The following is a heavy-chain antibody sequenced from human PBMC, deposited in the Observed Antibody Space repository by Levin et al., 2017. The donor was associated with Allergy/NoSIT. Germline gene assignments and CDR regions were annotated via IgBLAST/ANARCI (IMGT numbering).Heavy chain of an antibody. D-gene: IGHD3-3*01. CDR1: GYTFTSYY. CDR3: ARSPTTYDFWSGYYPNWFDP. V-gene: IGHV1-46*01. CDR2: INPSGGST. J-gene: IGHJ5*02. Sequence: ASVKVSCKASGYTFTSYYMHWVRQAPGQGLEWMGIINPSGGSTSYAQKFQGRVTMTRDTSTSTVYMELSSLRSEDTAVYYCARSPTTYDFWSGYYPNWFDPWGQGTLVTVSS.